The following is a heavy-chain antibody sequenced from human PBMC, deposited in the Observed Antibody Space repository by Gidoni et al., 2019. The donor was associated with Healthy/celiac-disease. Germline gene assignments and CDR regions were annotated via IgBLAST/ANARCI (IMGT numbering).Heavy chain of an antibody. V-gene: IGHV4-30-2*01. CDR3: ARAGEYYDSSQRDSCYAFDI. D-gene: IGHD3-22*01. J-gene: IGHJ3*02. CDR1: GGSISSGRYS. Sequence: QLQLQESGSGLVKPSQTLSLTCAVSGGSISSGRYSWSWIRQPPGKGLEWIGYIYHSGSTYYNPSLKSRVTISVDRSKNQFSLKLSSVTAADTAVYYCARAGEYYDSSQRDSCYAFDIWGQGTMVTVSS. CDR2: IYHSGST.